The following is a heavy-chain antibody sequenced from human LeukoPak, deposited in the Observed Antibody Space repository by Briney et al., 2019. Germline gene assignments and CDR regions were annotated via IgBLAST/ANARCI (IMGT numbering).Heavy chain of an antibody. CDR2: IGGGGSST. CDR1: GFTFSIYA. D-gene: IGHD5-24*01. CDR3: AKGRGWLQPFDY. Sequence: SLRLSCAASGFTFSIYAMSWVRQAPGKGLEWVSVIGGGGSSTNYADSVKGRFTISRDNSKDTLYLQMNSLRVEDTAIYFCAKGRGWLQPFDYWGQGSLVPVSS. J-gene: IGHJ4*02. V-gene: IGHV3-23*01.